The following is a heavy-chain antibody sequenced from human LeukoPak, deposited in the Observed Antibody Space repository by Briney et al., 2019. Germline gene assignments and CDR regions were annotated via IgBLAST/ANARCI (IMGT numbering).Heavy chain of an antibody. CDR1: GFTFGSYS. V-gene: IGHV3-21*01. J-gene: IGHJ4*02. D-gene: IGHD1-1*01. CDR3: ARGTGIADIFDY. Sequence: GRSLRLSCAASGFTFGSYSMNWVRQAPGKGLEWVSSISSSSSYIYYADSVKGRFTISRDNAKNSLYLQMNSLRAEDTAVYYCARGTGIADIFDYWGQGTLVTVSS. CDR2: ISSSSSYI.